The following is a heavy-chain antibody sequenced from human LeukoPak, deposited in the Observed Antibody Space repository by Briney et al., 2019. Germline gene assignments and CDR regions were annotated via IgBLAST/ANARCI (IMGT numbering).Heavy chain of an antibody. CDR3: ARDWNVWYFDY. D-gene: IGHD1-1*01. Sequence: PGGSLRLSCAASGFTFSSYALSWVRQAPGKGLEWVSAISGSGGTTYYADSVKGRFTISNDNSKNTLYLQMDSLRAEDTAVHYCARDWNVWYFDYWGQGTLVTVSS. V-gene: IGHV3-23*01. J-gene: IGHJ4*02. CDR2: ISGSGGTT. CDR1: GFTFSSYA.